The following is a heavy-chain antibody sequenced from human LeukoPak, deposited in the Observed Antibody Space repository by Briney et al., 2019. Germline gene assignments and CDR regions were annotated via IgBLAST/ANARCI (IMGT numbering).Heavy chain of an antibody. Sequence: GGSLRLSCAVSGFTFNNYAMHWVRQAPGKGLEWVAVISYDGYNDYYAGSVKGRFTISRDNSKNTLYLQMSSLRAEDTAVYYCARDLHMTTVTTWFDYWGQGTLVTVSS. V-gene: IGHV3-30*04. CDR2: ISYDGYND. CDR1: GFTFNNYA. J-gene: IGHJ4*02. CDR3: ARDLHMTTVTTWFDY. D-gene: IGHD4-17*01.